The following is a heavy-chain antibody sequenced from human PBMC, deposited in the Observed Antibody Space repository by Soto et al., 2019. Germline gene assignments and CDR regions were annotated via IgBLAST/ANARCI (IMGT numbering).Heavy chain of an antibody. V-gene: IGHV2-5*01. Sequence: SGPPLVNPTQTLTLTCSFSGFSLTTSGVGVGWIRQSPGKALEWLALIYWSGDEHYRPSLKSRLSIFKDTSKNHVVLIMTDMDPVDTATYYCARGLATLPVFAFDIWGQGTMVTVSS. D-gene: IGHD6-6*01. J-gene: IGHJ3*02. CDR2: IYWSGDE. CDR3: ARGLATLPVFAFDI. CDR1: GFSLTTSGVG.